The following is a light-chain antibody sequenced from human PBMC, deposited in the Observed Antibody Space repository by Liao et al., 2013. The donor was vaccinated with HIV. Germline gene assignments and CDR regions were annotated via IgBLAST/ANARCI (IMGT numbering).Light chain of an antibody. J-gene: IGLJ2*01. V-gene: IGLV3-21*01. CDR1: NIENKA. CDR2: YDN. CDR3: HVWDSIADHVV. Sequence: SYVLTQPPSVSVAPGQTATITCGGDNIENKAVHWYQQRPGQAPLLVIFYDNDRPSGIPARFRGANSGNTATLTISRVEAGDEADYYCHVWDSIADHVVFGGGTKLTVL.